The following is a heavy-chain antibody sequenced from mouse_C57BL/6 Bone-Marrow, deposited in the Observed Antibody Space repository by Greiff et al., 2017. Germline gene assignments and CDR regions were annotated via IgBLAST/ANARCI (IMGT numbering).Heavy chain of an antibody. CDR2: ISNGGGST. Sequence: EVMLVESGGGLVQPGGSLKLSCAASGFTFSDYYMYWVRQTPEKRLEWVAYISNGGGSTYYPDTVKGRFTISRDNAKNTLYLQMSRLKSEDTAMYYCARHRYYGSSYWYFDVWGTGTTVTVSS. D-gene: IGHD1-1*01. CDR1: GFTFSDYY. J-gene: IGHJ1*03. CDR3: ARHRYYGSSYWYFDV. V-gene: IGHV5-12*01.